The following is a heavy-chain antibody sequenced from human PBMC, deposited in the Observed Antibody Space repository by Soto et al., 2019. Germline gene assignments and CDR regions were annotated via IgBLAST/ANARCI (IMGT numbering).Heavy chain of an antibody. J-gene: IGHJ3*02. Sequence: EVQLLESGGGLVQPGGSLRLSCAASGFTFSSYAMSWVRQAPGKGLEWVSAISGSGGSTYYADSVKGRFTISRDNSKNTLYLQMNSLRAEDTAVYYCEKAPDGQWLVRVSAFDIWGQGTMVTVSS. D-gene: IGHD6-19*01. CDR1: GFTFSSYA. CDR2: ISGSGGST. CDR3: EKAPDGQWLVRVSAFDI. V-gene: IGHV3-23*01.